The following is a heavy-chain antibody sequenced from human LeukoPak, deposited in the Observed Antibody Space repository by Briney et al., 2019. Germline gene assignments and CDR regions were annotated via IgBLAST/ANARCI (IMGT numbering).Heavy chain of an antibody. CDR1: GFTFSTYT. CDR3: ARERYSDY. CDR2: IGSSGGGI. D-gene: IGHD1-26*01. Sequence: GGSLRLSCAASGFTFSTYTMYWVRHPPGKGLEWVSIIGSSGGGIHYADSVKGRFTISRDNSKNALYLQMNSLRAEDTAVYYCARERYSDYWGQGTLVTVSS. V-gene: IGHV3-23*01. J-gene: IGHJ4*02.